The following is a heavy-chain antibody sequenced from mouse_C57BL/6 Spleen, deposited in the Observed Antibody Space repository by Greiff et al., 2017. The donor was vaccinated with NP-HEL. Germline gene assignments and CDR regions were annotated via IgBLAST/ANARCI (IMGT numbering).Heavy chain of an antibody. CDR1: DYTFTSYW. J-gene: IGHJ3*01. CDR3: ARRGLLTTAPSWFAY. D-gene: IGHD1-2*01. CDR2: INPSNGGT. Sequence: VKLQQPGTELVKPGASVKLSCKASDYTFTSYWMHWVKQRPGQGLEWIGNINPSNGGTNYNEKFKSKATLTVDKSSSTAYMQLSSLTSEDSAVYYCARRGLLTTAPSWFAYWGQGTLVTVSA. V-gene: IGHV1-53*01.